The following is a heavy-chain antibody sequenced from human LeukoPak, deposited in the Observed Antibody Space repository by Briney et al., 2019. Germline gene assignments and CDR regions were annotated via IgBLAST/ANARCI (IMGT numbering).Heavy chain of an antibody. V-gene: IGHV1-69*13. CDR3: ATGGITIFGVVILNDAFDI. CDR1: GGTFSSYA. D-gene: IGHD3-3*01. Sequence: ASVKVSCKASGGTFSSYAISWVRQAPGQGLEWMGGIIPIFGTANYAQKFQGRVTITADESTSTAYMELSSLRSEDTAVYYCATGGITIFGVVILNDAFDIWGQGTMVTVSS. CDR2: IIPIFGTA. J-gene: IGHJ3*02.